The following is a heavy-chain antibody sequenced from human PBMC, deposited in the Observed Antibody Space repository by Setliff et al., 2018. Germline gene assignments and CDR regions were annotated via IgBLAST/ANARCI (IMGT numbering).Heavy chain of an antibody. CDR2: INPDGSER. CDR3: FGAGTCSY. CDR1: GFSFSNNW. Sequence: PGESLKISCKVSGFSFSNNWMTWVRQAPGKGLEWVANINPDGSERYTVDFLRGRFTISRDNGKTLVFLQMNSLKVEDTAVYYCFGAGTCSYWGQGTLVTVSS. D-gene: IGHD3-10*01. J-gene: IGHJ4*02. V-gene: IGHV3-7*01.